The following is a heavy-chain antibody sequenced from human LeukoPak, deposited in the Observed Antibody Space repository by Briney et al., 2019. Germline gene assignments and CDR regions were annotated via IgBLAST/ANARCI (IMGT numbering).Heavy chain of an antibody. CDR1: GGTFSSYA. Sequence: SVKVSCKASGGTFSSYAIGWVRQAPGQGLEWMGGIIPIFGTANYAQKFQGRVTITADESTSTAYMELSSLRSEDTAVYYCARAPTFIGHSSSWSSYYFDYWGQGTLVTVSS. CDR3: ARAPTFIGHSSSWSSYYFDY. J-gene: IGHJ4*02. CDR2: IIPIFGTA. D-gene: IGHD6-13*01. V-gene: IGHV1-69*13.